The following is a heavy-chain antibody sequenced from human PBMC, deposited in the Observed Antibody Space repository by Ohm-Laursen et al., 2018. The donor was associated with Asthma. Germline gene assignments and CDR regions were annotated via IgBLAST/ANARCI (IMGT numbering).Heavy chain of an antibody. CDR3: ATDSRYGDYVPFDS. V-gene: IGHV3-21*01. CDR2: ISTASSFI. CDR1: GYTFSRYS. Sequence: SLRLSCTAFGYTFSRYSIHWVRQAPGKGLEWVASISTASSFIYYADSVRGRFTTSRDNARNSVYLQMNSLRDEDTAVYYCATDSRYGDYVPFDSGGQGTLVTVSS. D-gene: IGHD4-17*01. J-gene: IGHJ4*02.